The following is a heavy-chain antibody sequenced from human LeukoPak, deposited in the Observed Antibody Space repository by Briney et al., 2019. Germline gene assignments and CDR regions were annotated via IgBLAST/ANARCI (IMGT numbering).Heavy chain of an antibody. J-gene: IGHJ4*02. CDR3: ATIIGSGWYGEYQH. D-gene: IGHD6-19*01. V-gene: IGHV1-24*01. Sequence: ASVKVSCKASGGTFSSYAISWVRQAPGQGLEWMGGFDPEDGETIYAQKFQGRVTMTEDTSTDTAYMELTSLGSEDTAVYYCATIIGSGWYGEYQHWGQGTLVTVSS. CDR2: FDPEDGET. CDR1: GGTFSSYA.